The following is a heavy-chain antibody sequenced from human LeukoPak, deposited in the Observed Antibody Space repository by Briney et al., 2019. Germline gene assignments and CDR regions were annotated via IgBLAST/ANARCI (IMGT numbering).Heavy chain of an antibody. CDR1: GYSFTSYW. V-gene: IGHV5-51*01. D-gene: IGHD3-22*01. J-gene: IGHJ5*02. CDR2: IYPGDSDT. Sequence: GESLKISCKGSGYSFTSYWIGWVRQLPGKGPEWMGIIYPGDSDTRYSPSFQGQVTISADKSISTAYLQWSSLKASDTAMYYCARLHAYYDSSGYGAPWGQGTLVTVSS. CDR3: ARLHAYYDSSGYGAP.